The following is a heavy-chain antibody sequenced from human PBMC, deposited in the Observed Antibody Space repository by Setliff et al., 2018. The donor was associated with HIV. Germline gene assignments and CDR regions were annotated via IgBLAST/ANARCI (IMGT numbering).Heavy chain of an antibody. CDR2: IYPGDFYI. D-gene: IGHD5-18*01. CDR1: GYSFTSYW. Sequence: GESLKISCKGSGYSFTSYWIGWVRQMPGKGLEWMGIIYPGDFYIKYSPSFQGHVTISADRSITTAYLQWSSLRASDTATYYCARQPRGYSYGDGVYLDYWGQGTPVTVSS. J-gene: IGHJ4*02. V-gene: IGHV5-51*01. CDR3: ARQPRGYSYGDGVYLDY.